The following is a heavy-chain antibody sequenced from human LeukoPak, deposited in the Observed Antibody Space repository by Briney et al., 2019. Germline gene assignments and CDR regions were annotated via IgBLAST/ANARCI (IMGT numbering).Heavy chain of an antibody. J-gene: IGHJ6*02. V-gene: IGHV4-34*01. Sequence: SETLSLTCTVSGGSISIYYWSWIRQPPGKGLEWIGEINHSGSTNYNPSLKSRVIISVDTSKKQFSLRLSSVTAADTAIYYCARGPLYYGMDVWGQGTTVTVSS. CDR3: ARGPLYYGMDV. CDR1: GGSISIYY. CDR2: INHSGST.